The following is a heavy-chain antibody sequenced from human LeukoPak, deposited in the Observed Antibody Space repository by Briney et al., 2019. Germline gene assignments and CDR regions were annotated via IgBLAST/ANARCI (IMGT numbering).Heavy chain of an antibody. V-gene: IGHV1-18*01. Sequence: ASVKVSCKASGYTFTSYGISWVRQAPGQGLEWMGSISAYNGNTNYAQKLQGRVTMTTDTSTSTAYMELRSLRSDDTAVYYCARGCGGDCRGNAFDIWGQGTMVTVSS. CDR2: ISAYNGNT. J-gene: IGHJ3*02. CDR1: GYTFTSYG. CDR3: ARGCGGDCRGNAFDI. D-gene: IGHD2-21*02.